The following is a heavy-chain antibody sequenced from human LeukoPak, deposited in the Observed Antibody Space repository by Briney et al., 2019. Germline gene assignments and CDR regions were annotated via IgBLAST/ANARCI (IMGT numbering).Heavy chain of an antibody. CDR3: ARKGLGGELGGFDS. Sequence: GGSLRLSCAASGFTFSSNWMHWVRQAPGEGLVWVSRINGDGSTTSYADSVKGRFTISRDNAKNSLYLQMNSLRVEDTALYHCARKGLGGELGGFDSWGQGTLVTVSS. J-gene: IGHJ4*02. V-gene: IGHV3-74*01. CDR1: GFTFSSNW. D-gene: IGHD1-7*01. CDR2: INGDGSTT.